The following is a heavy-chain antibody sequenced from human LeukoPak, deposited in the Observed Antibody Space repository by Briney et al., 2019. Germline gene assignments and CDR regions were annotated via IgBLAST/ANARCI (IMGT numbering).Heavy chain of an antibody. CDR2: ISSSSSYI. CDR3: ARDAQLEQWLNQPRPLDY. J-gene: IGHJ4*02. V-gene: IGHV3-21*01. Sequence: PGGSLRLSCAASGFTFSSCSMNWVRQAPGKGLEWVSSISSSSSYIYYADSVKGRFTISRDNAKNSLYLQMNSLRAEDTAVYYCARDAQLEQWLNQPRPLDYWGQGTLVTVSS. D-gene: IGHD6-19*01. CDR1: GFTFSSCS.